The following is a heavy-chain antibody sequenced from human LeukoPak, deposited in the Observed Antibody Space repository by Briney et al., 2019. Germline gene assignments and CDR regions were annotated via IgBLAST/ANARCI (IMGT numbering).Heavy chain of an antibody. D-gene: IGHD3-10*01. J-gene: IGHJ5*02. CDR2: ISAYNGNT. CDR3: ARGAMLWFGELLLDWFDP. CDR1: GYTFTSYG. V-gene: IGHV1-18*01. Sequence: ASVKVSCKASGYTFTSYGISWVGQAPGQGLEWMGWISAYNGNTNYAQKLQGRVTMTTDTSTSTAYMGLRSLRSDDTAVYYCARGAMLWFGELLLDWFDPWGQGTLVTVSS.